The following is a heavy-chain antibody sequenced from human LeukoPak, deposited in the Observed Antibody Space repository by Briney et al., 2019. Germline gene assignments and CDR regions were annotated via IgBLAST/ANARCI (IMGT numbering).Heavy chain of an antibody. V-gene: IGHV3-33*01. CDR2: IWYDGSNK. CDR1: GFTFSSYG. J-gene: IGHJ4*02. Sequence: PGGSLRLSCAASGFTFSSYGMHWVRQAPGKGLEWVAVIWYDGSNKYYADSVKGRFTISRDNSKNTLYLQMNSLRAEDTAVYYCARDSSTGPSFDYWGQGTLVTVSS. CDR3: ARDSSTGPSFDY. D-gene: IGHD1-1*01.